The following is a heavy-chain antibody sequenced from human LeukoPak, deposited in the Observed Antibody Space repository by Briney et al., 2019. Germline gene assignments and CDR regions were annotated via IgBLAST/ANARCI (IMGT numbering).Heavy chain of an antibody. J-gene: IGHJ4*02. D-gene: IGHD1-26*01. CDR3: VRVSPALGANYFDY. V-gene: IGHV4-4*07. Sequence: SETLSLTCTVSGGSISGDYWSWIRQSAGKGLEWIGRIYSSGSTVYNPSLKSRVTMSVDTSKNQFSLKLSSVTAADSAVYYCVRVSPALGANYFDYWGQGTLVTVSS. CDR1: GGSISGDY. CDR2: IYSSGST.